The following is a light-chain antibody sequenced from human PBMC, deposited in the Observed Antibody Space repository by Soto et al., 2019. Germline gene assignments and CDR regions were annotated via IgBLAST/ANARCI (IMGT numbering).Light chain of an antibody. CDR2: ENN. Sequence: QSVLTQPPSVSAAPGQKVTISCSGSGSNIGNNYVSWYQQFPGTAPRLLIYENNKRPSGIPDRFSGSKAGTSATLGITGLQTGDEADYYCGTWDSGLSAEEVFGGGTKVTVL. V-gene: IGLV1-51*01. CDR1: GSNIGNNY. J-gene: IGLJ2*01. CDR3: GTWDSGLSAEEV.